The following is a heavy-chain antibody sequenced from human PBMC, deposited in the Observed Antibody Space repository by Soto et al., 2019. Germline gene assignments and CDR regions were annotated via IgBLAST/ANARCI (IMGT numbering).Heavy chain of an antibody. V-gene: IGHV3-23*01. CDR1: GFTFSSQA. J-gene: IGHJ5*02. CDR2: ISGSGGGT. D-gene: IGHD6-6*01. Sequence: GGSRRLACEASGFTFSSQAISWIRQAPGKGLEWVSAISGSGGGTYYADSVKGRFTISRDNSKNTLYLQMNSLRAEDTAVYYCARKTIAARPGWFDPWGQGTLVTVSS. CDR3: ARKTIAARPGWFDP.